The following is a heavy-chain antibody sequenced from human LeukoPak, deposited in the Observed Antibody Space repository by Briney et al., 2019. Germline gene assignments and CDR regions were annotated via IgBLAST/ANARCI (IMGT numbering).Heavy chain of an antibody. J-gene: IGHJ4*02. CDR3: AGLGGGSSSWYVAY. CDR1: GVPFSSCNYH. V-gene: IGHV4-39*01. CDR2: VYYSSKN. D-gene: IGHD6-13*01. Sequence: KPAETLTLPCTVSGVPFSSCNYHWGRIPQPQGKGLVWNGNVYYSSKNYYNPSPKSRDIICVNTAKNQSSLKLNSVTAADTAVYYCAGLGGGSSSWYVAYWGRGTLVTVSS.